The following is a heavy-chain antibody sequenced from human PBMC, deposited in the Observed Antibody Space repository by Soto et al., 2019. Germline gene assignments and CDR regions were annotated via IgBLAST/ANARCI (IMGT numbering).Heavy chain of an antibody. J-gene: IGHJ6*03. V-gene: IGHV3-74*02. CDR1: GFNFSNYW. CDR3: ARGDCVGGTCYSLAGAFYYYVDV. CDR2: INSDGSVS. Sequence: EVQLVESGGGLVQPGGSLRLSCAASGFNFSNYWMYWVRQAPGKGLEGVSRINSDGSVSSYADSVKGRLTISRDNVKNTLYLQKDSLRAEDTAVYYCARGDCVGGTCYSLAGAFYYYVDVWGKGTTVTVFS. D-gene: IGHD2-15*01.